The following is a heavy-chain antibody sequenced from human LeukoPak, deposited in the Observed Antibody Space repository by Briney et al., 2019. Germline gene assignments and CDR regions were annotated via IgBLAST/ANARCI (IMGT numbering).Heavy chain of an antibody. CDR3: ARDQPGTYTLIST. D-gene: IGHD1-14*01. J-gene: IGHJ5*02. Sequence: GGSLRLSCAASGFTFSNYAMHWVRQAPGKGLEWVAFISFDGSDKYYADSVKGRFTISRDNSKNTLYLQMNSLRAEDTAVYYCARDQPGTYTLISTWGQGTLVTVSS. CDR2: ISFDGSDK. V-gene: IGHV3-30-3*01. CDR1: GFTFSNYA.